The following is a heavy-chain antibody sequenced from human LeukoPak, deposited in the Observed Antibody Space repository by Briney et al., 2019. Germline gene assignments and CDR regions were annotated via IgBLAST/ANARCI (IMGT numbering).Heavy chain of an antibody. CDR2: IYYSGST. CDR3: AREANDYYDSSGSAFDI. CDR1: GGSISSHY. Sequence: SETLSLTCAVSGGSISSHYWSWIRQPPGKGLEWIGYIYYSGSTNYNPSLKSRVTISVDTSKNQFSLKLSSVTAADTAVYYCAREANDYYDSSGSAFDIWGQGTMVTVSS. J-gene: IGHJ3*02. D-gene: IGHD3-22*01. V-gene: IGHV4-59*11.